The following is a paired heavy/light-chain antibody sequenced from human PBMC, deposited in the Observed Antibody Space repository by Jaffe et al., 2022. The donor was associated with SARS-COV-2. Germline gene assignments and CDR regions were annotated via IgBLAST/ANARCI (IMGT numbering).Heavy chain of an antibody. CDR3: ARARYSGSYYALSNSVYFDY. V-gene: IGHV1-2*04. CDR1: GYTFTGYY. J-gene: IGHJ4*02. Sequence: QVQLVQSGAEVKKPGASVKVSCKASGYTFTGYYMHWVRQAPGQGLEWMGWINPNSGGTNYAQKFQGWVTMTRDTSISTAYMELSRLRSDDTAVYYCARARYSGSYYALSNSVYFDYWGQGTLVTVSS. D-gene: IGHD1-26*01. CDR2: INPNSGGT.
Light chain of an antibody. Sequence: QSALTQPASVSGSPGQSITISCTGTSSDVGSYNLVSWYQQHPGKAPKLMIYEGSKRPSGVSNRFSGSKSGNTASLTISGLQAEDEADYYCCSYAGSSNVVFGGGTKLTVL. J-gene: IGLJ2*01. CDR2: EGS. V-gene: IGLV2-23*01. CDR3: CSYAGSSNVV. CDR1: SSDVGSYNL.